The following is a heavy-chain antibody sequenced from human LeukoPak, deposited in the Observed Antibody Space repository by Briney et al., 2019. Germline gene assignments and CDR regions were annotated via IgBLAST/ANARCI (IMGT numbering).Heavy chain of an antibody. CDR1: GYTFTGYY. CDR3: ARASKDDYMASGY. CDR2: INPNSGGT. V-gene: IGHV1-2*02. J-gene: IGHJ4*02. Sequence: GASVKVSCKASGYTFTGYYMHWVRQAPGQGLEWMGWINPNSGGTNYAQKFQGRVTMTRDTSISTAYMELSRLRSDDTAVYYCARASKDDYMASGYWGQGTLVTVSS. D-gene: IGHD4-11*01.